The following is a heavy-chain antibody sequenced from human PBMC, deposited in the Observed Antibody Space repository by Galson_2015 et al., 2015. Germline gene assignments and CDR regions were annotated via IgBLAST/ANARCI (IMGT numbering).Heavy chain of an antibody. V-gene: IGHV3-21*01. D-gene: IGHD3-3*01. CDR2: ISSSSSYI. J-gene: IGHJ3*02. Sequence: SLRLSCAASGFTFSSYSMNWVRQAPGKGLEWVSSISSSSSYIYYADSVKGRFTISRDNAKNSLYLQINSLRAEDTAVYYCARDAAIGIFGVVISDAFDIWGQGTMVTVSS. CDR3: ARDAAIGIFGVVISDAFDI. CDR1: GFTFSSYS.